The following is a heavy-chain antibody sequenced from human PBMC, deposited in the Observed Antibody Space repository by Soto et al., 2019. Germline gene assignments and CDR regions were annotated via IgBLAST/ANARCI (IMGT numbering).Heavy chain of an antibody. D-gene: IGHD5-12*01. Sequence: QVQLVQSGAEVKQPGASVKVSCKASGYTFTSYGINWVRQAPGQGLEWMGWISAYNGNTNYAQKLQGRVTMTTDTSTSTAYMELRSLRSDDTAVYYCACAGEWLRFDHDAFDIWGQGTMVTVSS. CDR3: ACAGEWLRFDHDAFDI. CDR1: GYTFTSYG. V-gene: IGHV1-18*01. CDR2: ISAYNGNT. J-gene: IGHJ3*02.